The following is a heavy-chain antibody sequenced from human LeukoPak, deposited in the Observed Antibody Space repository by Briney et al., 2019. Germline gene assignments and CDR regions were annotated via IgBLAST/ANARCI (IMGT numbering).Heavy chain of an antibody. J-gene: IGHJ4*02. CDR2: IYYTGNT. Sequence: SETLPLTCTVSGVSISSSNSYWGWIRQPPGKGLEWIGSIYYTGNTYYNASLKSQVSISIDTSKNQFSLKLTSVTAADTSVYYGARQTGSGLFILPGGQGTLVTVSS. V-gene: IGHV4-39*01. CDR1: GVSISSSNSY. D-gene: IGHD3/OR15-3a*01. CDR3: ARQTGSGLFILP.